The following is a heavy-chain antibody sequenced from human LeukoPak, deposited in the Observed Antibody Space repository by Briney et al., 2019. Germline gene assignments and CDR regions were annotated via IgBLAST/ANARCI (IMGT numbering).Heavy chain of an antibody. J-gene: IGHJ1*01. V-gene: IGHV1-46*01. CDR2: INPSGGST. Sequence: ASVKVSCKASGDTFTGYYMHWVRQAPGQGLEWMGIINPSGGSTSYAQKFQGRVTMTRDTSTSTVYMELSNLRSEDPAVYYCAREPLSVAWREYFQHWGQGTLVTVSS. CDR1: GDTFTGYY. D-gene: IGHD6-19*01. CDR3: AREPLSVAWREYFQH.